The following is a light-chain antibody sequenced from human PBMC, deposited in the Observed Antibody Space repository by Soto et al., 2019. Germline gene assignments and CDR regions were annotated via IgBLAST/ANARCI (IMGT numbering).Light chain of an antibody. CDR2: DGS. Sequence: EIVLTQSPATLSVSPGERVTLSCRASQNLHSFLNWYQQRPGQAPRPLIYDGSKRAAGVPDRISGDGSGTDFTLTITSLEPEDFAVYFCHQRYNWPRVTFGQGTRLEI. J-gene: IGKJ5*01. CDR3: HQRYNWPRVT. V-gene: IGKV3-11*01. CDR1: QNLHSF.